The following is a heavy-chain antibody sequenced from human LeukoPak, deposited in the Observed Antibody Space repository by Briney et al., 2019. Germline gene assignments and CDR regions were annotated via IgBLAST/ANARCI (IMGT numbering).Heavy chain of an antibody. CDR2: IYYTGST. Sequence: SETLSLTCTVSGGSISMYYWSWIRQPPGKGLEWVGFIYYTGSTNYNPSLKSRVTISVDRSKNQLSLKLTSLTAADTAVYYCARGRGYYGSGSYYNAQDYWGQGTLVTVSS. V-gene: IGHV4-59*01. CDR3: ARGRGYYGSGSYYNAQDY. CDR1: GGSISMYY. J-gene: IGHJ4*02. D-gene: IGHD3-10*01.